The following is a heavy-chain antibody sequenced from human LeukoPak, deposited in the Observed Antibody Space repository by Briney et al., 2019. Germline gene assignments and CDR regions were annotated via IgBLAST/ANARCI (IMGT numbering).Heavy chain of an antibody. CDR1: GFTFSSYA. V-gene: IGHV3-23*01. D-gene: IGHD5-18*01. J-gene: IGHJ4*02. Sequence: GGSLRLSCAASGFTFSSYAMSWVRQAPGKGLEWVSAISGSGGSTYYADPVKGRFTISRDNSKNTLYLQMNSLRAEDTAVYYCAKDLTQLEPLHTAMGFDYWGQGTLVTVSS. CDR3: AKDLTQLEPLHTAMGFDY. CDR2: ISGSGGST.